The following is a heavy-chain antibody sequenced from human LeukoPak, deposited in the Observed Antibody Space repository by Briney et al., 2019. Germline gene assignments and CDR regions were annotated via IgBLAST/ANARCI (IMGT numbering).Heavy chain of an antibody. Sequence: ASVNVSCKASGGTFSSYAISWVRQAPGQGLEWMGWINAGNGNTKYSQKFQGRVTITRDTSASTAYMELSSLRSEDTAVYYCARDLGSWYFDYWGQGTLVTVSS. CDR2: INAGNGNT. CDR1: GGTFSSYA. V-gene: IGHV1-3*01. J-gene: IGHJ4*02. D-gene: IGHD6-13*01. CDR3: ARDLGSWYFDY.